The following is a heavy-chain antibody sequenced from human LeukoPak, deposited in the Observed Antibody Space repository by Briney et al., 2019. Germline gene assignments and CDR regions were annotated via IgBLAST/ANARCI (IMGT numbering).Heavy chain of an antibody. J-gene: IGHJ5*02. CDR3: ARGGWPNWFDP. V-gene: IGHV4-34*01. CDR2: INHSGST. Sequence: SETLSLTCAVYGGSFSGYYWSWIRQPPGKGLEWIGEINHSGSTNYNPSLKSRVTISVDTSKNQFSLKLSSVTAADTAVYYCARGGWPNWFDPWGQRTLVTVSS. D-gene: IGHD2-15*01. CDR1: GGSFSGYY.